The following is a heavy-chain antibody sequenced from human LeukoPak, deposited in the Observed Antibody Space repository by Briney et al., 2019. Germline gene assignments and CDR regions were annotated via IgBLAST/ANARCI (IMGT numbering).Heavy chain of an antibody. V-gene: IGHV4-39*01. J-gene: IGHJ4*02. CDR3: ARLLIYCSSTSCHFDY. CDR2: IYYSGIT. Sequence: PSETLSLTCTVSGGSISSSNYYWGWIRQPPGKGLERSGSIYYSGITYYNPSLKSRVTISVETSNNQFSLKLSSVTAADTAMYYCARLLIYCSSTSCHFDYWGQGTLVTVSS. CDR1: GGSISSSNYY. D-gene: IGHD2-2*01.